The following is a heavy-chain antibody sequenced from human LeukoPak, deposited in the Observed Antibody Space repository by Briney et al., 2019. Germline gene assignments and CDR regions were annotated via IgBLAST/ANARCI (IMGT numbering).Heavy chain of an antibody. V-gene: IGHV3-20*04. CDR3: ARGPLQTIPTSKIVVYYYPFDY. CDR1: GFNFDDYG. Sequence: RAGGSLRLSCAASGFNFDDYGMSWVRQAPGKRLEWVSGINWNGGGTGYADSVKGRFTISRENAKNSLYLQMNSLKAEDTALYYCARGPLQTIPTSKIVVYYYPFDYWGQGTLVTVSS. J-gene: IGHJ4*02. D-gene: IGHD3-22*01. CDR2: INWNGGGT.